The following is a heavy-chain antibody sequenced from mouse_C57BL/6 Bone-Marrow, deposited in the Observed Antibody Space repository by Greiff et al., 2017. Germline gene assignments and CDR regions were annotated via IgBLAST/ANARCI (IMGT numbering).Heavy chain of an antibody. CDR1: GYTFTSYW. CDR3: ASLSDYYGSRGYYFDY. D-gene: IGHD1-1*01. CDR2: IDPSDSYT. J-gene: IGHJ2*01. Sequence: QVQLQQPGAELVRPGTSVKLSCKASGYTFTSYWMHWVKQRPGQGLEWIGVIDPSDSYTNYNQKFKGKATLTVDTSSSTAYMQISSLTSEDSAVYYCASLSDYYGSRGYYFDYWGQGTTLTVSS. V-gene: IGHV1-59*01.